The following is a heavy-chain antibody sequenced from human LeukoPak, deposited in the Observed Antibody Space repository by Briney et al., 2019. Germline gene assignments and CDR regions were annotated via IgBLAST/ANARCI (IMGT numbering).Heavy chain of an antibody. V-gene: IGHV1-2*02. D-gene: IGHD3-3*01. CDR1: GYTFTSYR. CDR3: ARDLGHDFWSGYYPYWYFDL. Sequence: ASVTVSCKASGYTFTSYRISWVRQAPGQGLEWMGWINPNSGGTNYAQKFQGRVTMTRDTSISTAYMELSRLRSDDTAVYYCARDLGHDFWSGYYPYWYFDLWGRGTLVTVSS. J-gene: IGHJ2*01. CDR2: INPNSGGT.